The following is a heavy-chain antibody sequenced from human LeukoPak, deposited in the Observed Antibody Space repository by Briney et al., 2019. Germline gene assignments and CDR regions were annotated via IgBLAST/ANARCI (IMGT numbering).Heavy chain of an antibody. CDR3: VRDLLWAFDI. D-gene: IGHD2-21*01. CDR2: ITSDSSAM. J-gene: IGHJ3*02. V-gene: IGHV3-48*02. Sequence: GGSLRLSCVASGFTFSTYSINWIRQAPGKGLEWISYITSDSSAMSYADSAKGRFTISRDNAKNSLYLHMNSLSDEDTAMYFCVRDLLWAFDIWGQGTMVTVSS. CDR1: GFTFSTYS.